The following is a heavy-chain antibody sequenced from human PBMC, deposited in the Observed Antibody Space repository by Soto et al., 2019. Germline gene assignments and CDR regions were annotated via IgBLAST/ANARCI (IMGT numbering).Heavy chain of an antibody. V-gene: IGHV5-51*03. CDR3: ARLPPVVKYQLNPRWFDP. CDR1: GYSFTSYW. D-gene: IGHD2-2*01. Sequence: EVQLVQSGAEVKKPGESLKISCKGSGYSFTSYWIGWVRQMPGKGLEWMGIIYPGDSDTRYSPSFQGQVTISADKSISTAYLQWSSLKASDTAMYYCARLPPVVKYQLNPRWFDPWGQGTLVTVSS. J-gene: IGHJ5*02. CDR2: IYPGDSDT.